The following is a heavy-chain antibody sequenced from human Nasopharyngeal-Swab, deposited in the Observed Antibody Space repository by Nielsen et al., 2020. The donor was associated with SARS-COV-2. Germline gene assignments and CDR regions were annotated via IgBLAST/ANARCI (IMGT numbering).Heavy chain of an antibody. CDR3: SRDPFGAMVDYFDY. D-gene: IGHD5-18*01. CDR1: GLTFSSYS. Sequence: GGSLRLSCAASGLTFSSYSMNWVRQAPGKGLEWVSSISSSSSYIYYADSVKGRFTISRDNSKNTLYLQMNSLRAEDTAVYYCSRDPFGAMVDYFDYWGQGTLVTVSS. J-gene: IGHJ4*02. V-gene: IGHV3-21*01. CDR2: ISSSSSYI.